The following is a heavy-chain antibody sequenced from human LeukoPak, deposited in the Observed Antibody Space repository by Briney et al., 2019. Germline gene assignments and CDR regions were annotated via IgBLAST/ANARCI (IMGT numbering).Heavy chain of an antibody. CDR2: ISYSGST. CDR3: ARRHRYCSGGSCYLLDY. Sequence: SETLSLTCTVSGGSISSYYWSWIRQPPGKGLEWIGYISYSGSTNYNPSLKSRVTISVDTSKNQFSLKLSSVTAADTAVYYCARRHRYCSGGSCYLLDYWGQGILVTVSS. D-gene: IGHD2-15*01. V-gene: IGHV4-59*01. CDR1: GGSISSYY. J-gene: IGHJ4*02.